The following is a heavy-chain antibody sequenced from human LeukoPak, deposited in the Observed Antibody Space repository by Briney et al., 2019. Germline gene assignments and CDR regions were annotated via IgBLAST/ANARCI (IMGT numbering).Heavy chain of an antibody. Sequence: PSETLSLTCAVYGGSFSGYYWSWIRQPPGKGLEWIGEINHSGSTNYNPSLKSRVTISVDTSKNQFSLKPSSVTAADTAVYYCARGGNSGLTYWGQGTLVTVSS. CDR3: ARGGNSGLTY. J-gene: IGHJ4*02. D-gene: IGHD5-12*01. CDR1: GGSFSGYY. V-gene: IGHV4-34*01. CDR2: INHSGST.